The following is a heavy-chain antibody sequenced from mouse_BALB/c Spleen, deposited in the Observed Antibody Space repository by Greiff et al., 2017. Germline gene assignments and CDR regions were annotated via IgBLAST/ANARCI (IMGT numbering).Heavy chain of an antibody. D-gene: IGHD2-1*01. CDR1: GYSITSGYS. Sequence: VQLQQSGPDLVKPSQSLSLTCTVTGYSITSGYSWHWIRQFPGNKLEWMGYIHYSGSTNYNPSLKSRISITRDTSKNQFFLQLNSVTTEDTATYYCARYLYYGNYGDAMDYWGQGTSVTVSS. V-gene: IGHV3-1*02. J-gene: IGHJ4*01. CDR3: ARYLYYGNYGDAMDY. CDR2: IHYSGST.